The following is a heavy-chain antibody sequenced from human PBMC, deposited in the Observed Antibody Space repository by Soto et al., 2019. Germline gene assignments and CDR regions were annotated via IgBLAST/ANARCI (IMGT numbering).Heavy chain of an antibody. CDR2: INVGNGNA. V-gene: IGHV1-3*01. Sequence: QVQLVQSGAEVKKPGASVKVSCKTSGYTYTEYPISWVRQAPGQGLEWMGWINVGNGNAKYSQKFQGRVTMTRDTSANTVYMELSSLGSEYTAVDYCTGSADRGYWGQGTLVTVSS. J-gene: IGHJ4*02. CDR1: GYTYTEYP. CDR3: TGSADRGY. D-gene: IGHD2-15*01.